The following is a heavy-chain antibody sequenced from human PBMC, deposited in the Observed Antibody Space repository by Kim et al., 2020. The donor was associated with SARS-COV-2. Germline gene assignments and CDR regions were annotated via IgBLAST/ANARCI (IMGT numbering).Heavy chain of an antibody. J-gene: IGHJ4*02. Sequence: YAQPGKGRFTISRDDSKNTLYLQMNSLKTEDTAVYYCTTDGSSWYVVAVYWGQGTLVTVSS. V-gene: IGHV3-15*01. CDR3: TTDGSSWYVVAVY. D-gene: IGHD6-13*01.